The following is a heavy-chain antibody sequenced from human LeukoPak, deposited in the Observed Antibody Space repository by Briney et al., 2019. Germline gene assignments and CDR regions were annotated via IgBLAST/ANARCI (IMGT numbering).Heavy chain of an antibody. CDR2: IYYSGST. D-gene: IGHD3-3*01. V-gene: IGHV4-61*01. J-gene: IGHJ6*02. CDR3: ARDGTPIFGGMDV. CDR1: GGSVSSGSYY. Sequence: SETLSLTCTVSGGSVSSGSYYWSWIRQPPGKGLEWIGYIYYSGSTNYNPSLKSRVTISVDTSKNQFSLKLSSVTAADTAVYYCARDGTPIFGGMDVWGQGTTVTVSS.